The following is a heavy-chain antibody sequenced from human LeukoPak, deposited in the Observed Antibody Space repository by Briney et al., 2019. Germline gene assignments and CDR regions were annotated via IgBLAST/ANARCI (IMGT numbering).Heavy chain of an antibody. V-gene: IGHV1-46*01. CDR1: GYTFTSYY. J-gene: IGHJ4*02. D-gene: IGHD3-22*01. CDR2: INPSGGST. CDR3: ARSSGYPFYFDY. Sequence: ASVKVSCKASGYTFTSYYMHWVRQAPGQGLEWMGIINPSGGSTSYAQKLQGRVTMTTDTSTSTAYMELRSLRSDDTAVYYCARSSGYPFYFDYWGQGTLVTVSS.